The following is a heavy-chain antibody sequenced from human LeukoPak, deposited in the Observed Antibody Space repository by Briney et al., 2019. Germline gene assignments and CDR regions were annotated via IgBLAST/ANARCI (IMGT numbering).Heavy chain of an antibody. D-gene: IGHD2-8*01. CDR1: GYMFTDYY. Sequence: ASVKVSCKASGYMFTDYYMHWVRQAPGPGLEWMGWINTKNGGTKYAQKFQGRVTMTRDTSISTAYMELSRLRSDDTAVYYCAREIVLWGQGTLVTVSS. CDR3: AREIVL. CDR2: INTKNGGT. J-gene: IGHJ4*02. V-gene: IGHV1-2*02.